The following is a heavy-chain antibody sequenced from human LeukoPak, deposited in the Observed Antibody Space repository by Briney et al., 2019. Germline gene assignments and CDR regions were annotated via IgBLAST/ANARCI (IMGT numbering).Heavy chain of an antibody. Sequence: EASVKVSCKASGYTFTGYYMHWVRQAPGQGLEWMGWINPNSGDTNYAQKFQGRVTVTRDTSISTAYMELSRLRSDDTAVYYCARDGFYDSSGYHIIDYWGQGTLVTVSS. CDR1: GYTFTGYY. CDR3: ARDGFYDSSGYHIIDY. D-gene: IGHD3-22*01. J-gene: IGHJ4*02. V-gene: IGHV1-2*02. CDR2: INPNSGDT.